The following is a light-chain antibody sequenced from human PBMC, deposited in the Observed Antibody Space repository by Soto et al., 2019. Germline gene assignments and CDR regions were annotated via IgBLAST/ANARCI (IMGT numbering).Light chain of an antibody. Sequence: EIVLTQSPATLSLSPGERATLSCRASQSVSSQLAWYQHKPGQPPRLLIYDASNRATGIPDRFSGSGSGTDFTLTISSLQPEDVATYYCQKYNSVPLTFGGGTKVEIK. CDR2: DAS. CDR3: QKYNSVPLT. V-gene: IGKV3-11*01. J-gene: IGKJ4*01. CDR1: QSVSSQ.